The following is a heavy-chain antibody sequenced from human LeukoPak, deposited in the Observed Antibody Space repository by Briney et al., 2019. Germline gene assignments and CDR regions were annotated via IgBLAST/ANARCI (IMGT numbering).Heavy chain of an antibody. J-gene: IGHJ4*02. CDR3: ARDRLNYYGSGTCFDY. CDR2: IYYSGST. Sequence: SETLSLTCTVSGGSISSSSYYWGWIRQPPGKGLEWIGSIYYSGSTYYNLSLKSRVTISVDTSKNQFSLKLSSVTAADTAVYYCARDRLNYYGSGTCFDYWGQGTLVTVSS. D-gene: IGHD3-10*01. CDR1: GGSISSSSYY. V-gene: IGHV4-39*07.